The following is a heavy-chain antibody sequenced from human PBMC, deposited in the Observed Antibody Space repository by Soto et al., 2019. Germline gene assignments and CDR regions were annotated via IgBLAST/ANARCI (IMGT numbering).Heavy chain of an antibody. J-gene: IGHJ1*01. CDR2: ISSSSSTI. CDR1: GFTFSSYS. D-gene: IGHD6-13*01. Sequence: GSLRLSCAATGFTFSSYSMNWVRQAPGKGLEWVSYISSSSSTIYYADSVKGRFTTSRDNAKNSLYLQMNSLRAEDTAVYYCARDLGSSWYPEYFQHWGQGTLVTVSS. V-gene: IGHV3-48*01. CDR3: ARDLGSSWYPEYFQH.